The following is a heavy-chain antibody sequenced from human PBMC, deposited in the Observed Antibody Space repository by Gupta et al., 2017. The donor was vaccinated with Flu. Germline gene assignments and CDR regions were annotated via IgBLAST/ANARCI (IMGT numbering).Heavy chain of an antibody. J-gene: IGHJ4*02. CDR1: GFTFSTYG. CDR2: ISSSSSYI. Sequence: EVQLVESGGGLVKPGGSLRLSCAASGFTFSTYGMNWVRQAPGKGLEWVSYISSSSSYIYYADSVKGRFTVSRDNAKNSLYLQMNSLRAEDTAVYHCVRFFAVEQKSDSWGQGTLVNVSS. D-gene: IGHD3-3*01. CDR3: VRFFAVEQKSDS. V-gene: IGHV3-21*01.